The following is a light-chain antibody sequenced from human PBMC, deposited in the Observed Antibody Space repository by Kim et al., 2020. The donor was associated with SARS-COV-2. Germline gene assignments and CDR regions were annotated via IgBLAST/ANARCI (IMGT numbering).Light chain of an antibody. CDR1: INHVGRHDH. CDR3: SSYTSSNSLV. CDR2: DVS. Sequence: GQYITSSSTRTINHVGRHDHVSWYQQHPGKDPKLMIYDVSTRPSGVSYRFSASRSGKAASLTISGRQAEDEADYYCSSYTSSNSLVFGGGIKVTVL. J-gene: IGLJ2*01. V-gene: IGLV2-14*03.